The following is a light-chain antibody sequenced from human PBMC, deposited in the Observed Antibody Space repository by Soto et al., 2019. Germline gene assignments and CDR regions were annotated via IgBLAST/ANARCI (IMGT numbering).Light chain of an antibody. CDR3: QQYGSSPPAYT. CDR1: QSVSSSY. J-gene: IGKJ2*01. CDR2: GAS. V-gene: IGKV3-20*01. Sequence: EIVLTQSPGTLSLSPGERATLSCRASQSVSSSYLAWYQQKPGQAPRLLIYGASSRATGIPDRFSGSGSGTDFTLNSSRLEPEDFAVYYCQQYGSSPPAYTFGQGTKLEIK.